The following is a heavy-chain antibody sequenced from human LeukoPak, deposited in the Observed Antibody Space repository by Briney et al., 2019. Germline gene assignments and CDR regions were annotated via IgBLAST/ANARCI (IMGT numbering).Heavy chain of an antibody. CDR3: ASEFWGISGFDY. V-gene: IGHV1-46*01. Sequence: ASVKVPCKASGYTFTSYYMHWVRQAPGQGLEWMGIINPSGGSTSYAQKFQGRVTMTRDTSTSTVYMELSSLRSEDTAVYYCASEFWGISGFDYWGQGTLVTVSS. CDR1: GYTFTSYY. D-gene: IGHD3-10*01. J-gene: IGHJ4*02. CDR2: INPSGGST.